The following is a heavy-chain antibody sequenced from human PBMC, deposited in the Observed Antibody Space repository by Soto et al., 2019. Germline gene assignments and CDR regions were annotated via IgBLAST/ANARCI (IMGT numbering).Heavy chain of an antibody. V-gene: IGHV3-21*01. D-gene: IGHD3-22*01. J-gene: IGHJ3*02. CDR1: GFTLSRHT. Sequence: GGSLRLSCAASGFTLSRHTMNWVRQAPGKGLEWVSFIGSRTSDIYYADSVKGCFTISRDNAKNSLYLDLTRLRAEDTAVYFCVRDYYDTSGYPNTFDMWGQGTMVTV. CDR2: IGSRTSDI. CDR3: VRDYYDTSGYPNTFDM.